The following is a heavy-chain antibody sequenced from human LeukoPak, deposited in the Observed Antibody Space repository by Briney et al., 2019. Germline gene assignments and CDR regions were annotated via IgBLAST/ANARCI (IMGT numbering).Heavy chain of an antibody. Sequence: SETLSLTCTVSGGSVSSSSYYWGWIRQPLGKGLEWIGSVYFSGTTYYNPSLKSRVTISVDTSENQFSLKLNSVTAADTAVYYCARHEVGYCSSPSCYGGNWLDPWGQGTLVTVSS. CDR1: GGSVSSSSYY. V-gene: IGHV4-39*01. J-gene: IGHJ5*02. D-gene: IGHD2-2*01. CDR2: VYFSGTT. CDR3: ARHEVGYCSSPSCYGGNWLDP.